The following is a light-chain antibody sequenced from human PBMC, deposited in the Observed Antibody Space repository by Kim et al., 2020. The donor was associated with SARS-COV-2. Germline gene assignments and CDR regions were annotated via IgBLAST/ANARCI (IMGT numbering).Light chain of an antibody. CDR2: EVT. CDR3: TSYAGSDNPVV. CDR1: SSDLSGYSG. Sequence: SVTSALNGVSSDLSGYSGVSWYKQEPGDAPELLVYEVTQRPAGVTDRFSSSKSGNTASLAVSGLHAEDDAYYCCTSYAGSDNPVVFGGGNQLNVL. J-gene: IGLJ2*01. V-gene: IGLV2-8*01.